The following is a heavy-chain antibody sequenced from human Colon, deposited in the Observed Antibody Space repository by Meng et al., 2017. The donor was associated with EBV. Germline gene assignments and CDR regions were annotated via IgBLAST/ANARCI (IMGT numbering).Heavy chain of an antibody. D-gene: IGHD2-15*01. V-gene: IGHV1-18*01. Sequence: QVQLVQSGAEVRKSGASVEVSCQAAGYTFTNYGISWVRQAPGQGLEWMGWINPYNGNTNYAQKVQGRVTMATDTSTSTAYMELRRLRSDDTAVYWCARGSCSGGSCAWGWFDPWGQGTLVTVAS. CDR2: INPYNGNT. CDR1: GYTFTNYG. CDR3: ARGSCSGGSCAWGWFDP. J-gene: IGHJ5*02.